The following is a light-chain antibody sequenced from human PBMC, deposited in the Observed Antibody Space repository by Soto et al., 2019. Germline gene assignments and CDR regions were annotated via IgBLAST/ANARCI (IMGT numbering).Light chain of an antibody. V-gene: IGKV1-39*01. Sequence: DIQMTQSPSSLSASVGDRVTITCRSSQAISNYVSWYQQEPRKAPRLLIYAASSLQSGVTSRFSASGSGTDFTLTISGLQPEDFGTYFCQQTYTYPNSFGQGTKVEIK. CDR3: QQTYTYPNS. J-gene: IGKJ1*01. CDR1: QAISNY. CDR2: AAS.